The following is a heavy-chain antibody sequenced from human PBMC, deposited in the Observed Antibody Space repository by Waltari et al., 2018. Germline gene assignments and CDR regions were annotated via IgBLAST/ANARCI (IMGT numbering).Heavy chain of an antibody. J-gene: IGHJ6*02. CDR1: GGTFSSYA. D-gene: IGHD1-26*01. V-gene: IGHV1-69*01. Sequence: QVQLVQSGAEVKKPGSSVKVSCKASGGTFSSYALSWVRQAPGQGLEWMGGIIPIFGTANYAQKFQGRVTITADESTSTAYMELSSLRSEDTAVYYCVLGGATRGLHYYYGMDVWGQGTTVTVSS. CDR2: IIPIFGTA. CDR3: VLGGATRGLHYYYGMDV.